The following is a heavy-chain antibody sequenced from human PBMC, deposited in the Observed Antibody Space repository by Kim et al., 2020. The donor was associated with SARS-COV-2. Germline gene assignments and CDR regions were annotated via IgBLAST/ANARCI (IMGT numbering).Heavy chain of an antibody. J-gene: IGHJ3*02. Sequence: GGSLRLSCAASGFTFSNAWMSWVRQAPGKGLEWVGRIKSKTDGGTTDYAAPVKGRFTISRDESKNTLYLQMNSLKTGDTAVYYCTTDYVTFTQYSGSYFRAFDIWGQGRMVTVSS. CDR1: GFTFSNAW. CDR3: TTDYVTFTQYSGSYFRAFDI. CDR2: IKSKTDGGTT. D-gene: IGHD1-26*01. V-gene: IGHV3-15*01.